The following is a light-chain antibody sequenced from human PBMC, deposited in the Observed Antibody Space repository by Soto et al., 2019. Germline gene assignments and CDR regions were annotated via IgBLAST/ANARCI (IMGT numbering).Light chain of an antibody. J-gene: IGLJ2*01. CDR2: DSD. Sequence: QSVLTQPPSVSAAPGQKVTISCSGSSANIGSNYVSWYKHLPGTAPKLVIYDSDRRPSEIPDRFSGSKSGTSATLDITGLHTGDEADYYCGAWDGSLSVVLFGGGTKLTVL. CDR1: SANIGSNY. V-gene: IGLV1-51*01. CDR3: GAWDGSLSVVL.